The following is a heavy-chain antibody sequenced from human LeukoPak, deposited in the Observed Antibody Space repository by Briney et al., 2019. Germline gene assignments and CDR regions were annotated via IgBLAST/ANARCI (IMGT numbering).Heavy chain of an antibody. Sequence: GGSLRLSCAVPGFSVSSTYMSWVRQAPGKGLKWVSVIYSGGSTYYADSVKGRFTISRDNSKNTLYLQMNSLRAEDTAVYYCARESNYDYWGQGTLVTVSS. V-gene: IGHV3-66*01. CDR2: IYSGGST. CDR1: GFSVSSTY. CDR3: ARESNYDY. D-gene: IGHD2/OR15-2a*01. J-gene: IGHJ4*02.